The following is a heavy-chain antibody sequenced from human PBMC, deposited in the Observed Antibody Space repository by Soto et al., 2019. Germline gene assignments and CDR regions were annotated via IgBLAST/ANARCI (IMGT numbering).Heavy chain of an antibody. CDR3: ARNDYGSGSYYIFGGSGASHYGMDV. D-gene: IGHD3-10*01. CDR2: IYPGDSDT. V-gene: IGHV5-51*01. CDR1: GYSFTSYW. J-gene: IGHJ6*02. Sequence: GESLKISCKGSGYSFTSYWIGWVRQMPGKGLEWMGIIYPGDSDTRYSPSFQGQVTISADKSISTAYLQWSSLKASDTAMYYCARNDYGSGSYYIFGGSGASHYGMDVWGPGPTVTVSS.